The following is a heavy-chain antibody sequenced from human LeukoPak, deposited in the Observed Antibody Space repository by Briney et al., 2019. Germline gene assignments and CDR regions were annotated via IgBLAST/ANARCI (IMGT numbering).Heavy chain of an antibody. CDR1: GCSISSDY. Sequence: SETLSLTCTVSGCSISSDYWSWIRQPPGKGLEWIGYFYYSGSTNYNPSLKSRVSISGDTSKNQFSLRLSSVTTVDTAVYYCARATYPYYYMDVWGKGTTVTVSS. J-gene: IGHJ6*03. V-gene: IGHV4-59*01. CDR3: ARATYPYYYMDV. CDR2: FYYSGST.